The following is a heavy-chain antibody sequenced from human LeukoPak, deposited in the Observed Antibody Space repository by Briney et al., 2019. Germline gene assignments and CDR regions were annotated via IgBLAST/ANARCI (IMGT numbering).Heavy chain of an antibody. V-gene: IGHV3-21*06. CDR3: ATETNGRHYDY. D-gene: IGHD1-14*01. Sequence: NPGGPQRLSCTASGLTFSTSGFNWVRQAPGKGLEWVASIGPTGSDRYHADSIKGRFTISRDNANNFLYLQMNSLRAEDTAVYYCATETNGRHYDYWGQGTLLTVSS. CDR2: IGPTGSDR. J-gene: IGHJ4*02. CDR1: GLTFSTSG.